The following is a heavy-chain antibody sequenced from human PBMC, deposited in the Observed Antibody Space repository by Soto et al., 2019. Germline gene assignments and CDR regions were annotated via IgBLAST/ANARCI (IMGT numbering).Heavy chain of an antibody. CDR2: INHSGST. J-gene: IGHJ5*02. V-gene: IGHV4-34*01. D-gene: IGHD4-17*01. Sequence: PSETLSLTCAVYGGSFSGYYWSWIRQPPGKGLEWIGEINHSGSTNYNPSLKSRVTISVDTSKNQFSLKLSSVTAADTAVYYCARGDDYGRNWIDPRGQGTLVTVSS. CDR3: ARGDDYGRNWIDP. CDR1: GGSFSGYY.